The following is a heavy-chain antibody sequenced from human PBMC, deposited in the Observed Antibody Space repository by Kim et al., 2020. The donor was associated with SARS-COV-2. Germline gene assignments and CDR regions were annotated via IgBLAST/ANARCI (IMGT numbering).Heavy chain of an antibody. J-gene: IGHJ4*02. V-gene: IGHV1-24*01. CDR2: FDPEDGGI. CDR3: ATRPPTYVFGGYYEY. CDR1: GHTLTGLA. D-gene: IGHD3-22*01. Sequence: ASVKVSCKVSGHTLTGLAVNWVRQANGQGLEWMGGFDPEDGGIIYAQKFHGRVTMTLDTSTDTAYMELSSLRSEDTAVYYCATRPPTYVFGGYYEYWGQG.